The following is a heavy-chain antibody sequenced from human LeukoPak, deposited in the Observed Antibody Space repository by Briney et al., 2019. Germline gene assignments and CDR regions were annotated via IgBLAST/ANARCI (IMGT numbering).Heavy chain of an antibody. CDR2: IIPIFGTP. CDR3: ARFRWCTSCFAFDI. D-gene: IGHD2-2*01. Sequence: SSVKVSCKASLGTFSRYAISWVRQAPGQGGEWMGGIIPIFGTPNYAQKFQGRVTLTADESTSTAYMELSSLRSEDTAVYYCARFRWCTSCFAFDIWGQGTMVTVSS. CDR1: LGTFSRYA. V-gene: IGHV1-69*01. J-gene: IGHJ3*02.